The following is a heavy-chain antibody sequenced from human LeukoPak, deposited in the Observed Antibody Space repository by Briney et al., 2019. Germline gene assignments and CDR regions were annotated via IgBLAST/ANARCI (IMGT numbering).Heavy chain of an antibody. CDR1: GFTFSDYY. D-gene: IGHD3-22*01. CDR2: ISSSGSTI. Sequence: GGSLRLSCAASGFTFSDYYMSWIRQAPGKGLEWVSYISSSGSTIYYADSVKGRFTISRDNAKNSLYLQMNSLRAEDTAVYYCARDRYYDSSPDAFDIWGQGTMVTVSS. V-gene: IGHV3-11*01. CDR3: ARDRYYDSSPDAFDI. J-gene: IGHJ3*02.